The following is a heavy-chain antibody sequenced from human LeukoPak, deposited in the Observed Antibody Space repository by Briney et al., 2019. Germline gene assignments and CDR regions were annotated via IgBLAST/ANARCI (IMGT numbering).Heavy chain of an antibody. CDR2: FYSGGST. CDR1: GFTVSSNY. Sequence: GGSLRLSCAASGFTVSSNYMSWVRQAPGKGLEWVSVFYSGGSTYYADSVQGRFTISRDNSKNTLYLQMSTLRAGDTAVYYCVNTIVAVQNGYYGMDVWGQGTTVTVSS. CDR3: VNTIVAVQNGYYGMDV. V-gene: IGHV3-53*01. D-gene: IGHD3-22*01. J-gene: IGHJ6*02.